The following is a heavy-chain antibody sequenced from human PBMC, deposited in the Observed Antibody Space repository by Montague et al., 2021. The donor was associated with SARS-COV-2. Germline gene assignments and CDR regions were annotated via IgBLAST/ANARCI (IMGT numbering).Heavy chain of an antibody. J-gene: IGHJ4*02. V-gene: IGHV4-61*02. CDR3: ASSHCGGVCY. D-gene: IGHD2-21*02. CDR1: GGSIGYDSYF. Sequence: TLSLTCTVSGGSIGYDSYFWTWIRPPAGQGLEWIRRLHTSGSTNSNPALKSRAAISIDTSQDQFYLALSSVTAADTAVYYCASSHCGGVCYSGQGTLVTVSS. CDR2: LHTSGST.